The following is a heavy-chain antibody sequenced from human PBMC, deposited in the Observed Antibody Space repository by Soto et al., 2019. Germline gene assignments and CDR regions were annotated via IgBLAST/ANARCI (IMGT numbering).Heavy chain of an antibody. CDR2: SNDDGSST. CDR1: GFPFRMYW. Sequence: GGSLRLTCAACGFPFRMYWMHWVRQVPGKGPAWVSRSNDDGSSTNSADSVKGRFTISRENAKNTLCLQMNALRCDETAVDYWPRGHRSKLTGKGVFWGQGTFDTVSA. J-gene: IGHJ4*02. CDR3: PRGHRSKLTGKGVF. V-gene: IGHV3-74*01. D-gene: IGHD1-20*01.